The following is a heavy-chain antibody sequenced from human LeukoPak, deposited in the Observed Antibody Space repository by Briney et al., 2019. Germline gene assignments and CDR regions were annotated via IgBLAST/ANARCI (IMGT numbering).Heavy chain of an antibody. CDR2: IIPIFGTA. D-gene: IGHD3-22*01. CDR1: GGTFSSYA. J-gene: IGHJ4*02. V-gene: IGHV1-69*01. Sequence: ASVKVSCKASGGTFSSYAISWVRQAPGQGLEWMGGIIPIFGTANYAQKFQGRVTITADESTSTAYMELSSLRSEDTAVYYCARSIVSGYYSYYFGYWGQGTLVTVSS. CDR3: ARSIVSGYYSYYFGY.